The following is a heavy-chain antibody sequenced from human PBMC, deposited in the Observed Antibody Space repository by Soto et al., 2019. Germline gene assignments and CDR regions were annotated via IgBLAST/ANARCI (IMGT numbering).Heavy chain of an antibody. CDR1: GYTFTSYG. J-gene: IGHJ6*03. CDR2: IGAYNGNT. CDR3: ARGVPAAMHYYYYYMDV. D-gene: IGHD2-2*01. V-gene: IGHV1-18*01. Sequence: ASVKVSCKASGYTFTSYGISWVRQAPGQGLEWMGWIGAYNGNTNYAQKLQGRVTMTTDTSTSTAYMELRSLRSDDTAVYYCARGVPAAMHYYYYYMDVWGKGTTVTVSS.